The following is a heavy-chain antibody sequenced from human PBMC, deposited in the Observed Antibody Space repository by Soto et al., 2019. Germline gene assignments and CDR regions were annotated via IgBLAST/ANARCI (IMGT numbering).Heavy chain of an antibody. CDR2: IYPGDSDT. CDR3: ARIPIDYGDYKGGAFDI. CDR1: GYSFTSYW. J-gene: IGHJ3*02. Sequence: PGESLKISCKGSGYSFTSYWIGWVRQMPGKGLEWMGIIYPGDSDTRYSPSFQGQVTISADKSISTAYLQWSSLKASDTAMYYCARIPIDYGDYKGGAFDIWGQGTMVTVSS. V-gene: IGHV5-51*01. D-gene: IGHD4-17*01.